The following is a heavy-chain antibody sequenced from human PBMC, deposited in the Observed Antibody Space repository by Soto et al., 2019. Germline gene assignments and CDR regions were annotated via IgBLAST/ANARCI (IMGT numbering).Heavy chain of an antibody. J-gene: IGHJ3*02. V-gene: IGHV3-23*01. CDR3: AKDRQDIVVVPAAIVGTSAFEI. Sequence: PGGSLRLSCAASGFTFSSYAMSWVRQAPGKGLEWVSAISDNGGTTYYADSVKGRFTISRDNSKNTLYLQMNSLRAEDTAVYYCAKDRQDIVVVPAAIVGTSAFEIWGQGTMVTV. CDR2: ISDNGGTT. CDR1: GFTFSSYA. D-gene: IGHD2-2*02.